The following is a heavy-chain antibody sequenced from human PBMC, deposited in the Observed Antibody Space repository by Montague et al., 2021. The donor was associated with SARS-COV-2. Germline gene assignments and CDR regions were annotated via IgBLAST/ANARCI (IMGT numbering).Heavy chain of an antibody. CDR2: INNSGST. J-gene: IGHJ4*03. V-gene: IGHV4-34*01. CDR1: GGSFSGHY. CDR3: ARGRIEVSMIVVVLTGASYYLDY. D-gene: IGHD3-22*01. Sequence: SETLSLTCAVYGGSFSGHYWSWIRQPPGKGLEWIGEINNSGSTNYNPSLKSRVTISVDTSKNQFSLKLHSVTAADTAVYYCARGRIEVSMIVVVLTGASYYLDYWGKGTLVTVSS.